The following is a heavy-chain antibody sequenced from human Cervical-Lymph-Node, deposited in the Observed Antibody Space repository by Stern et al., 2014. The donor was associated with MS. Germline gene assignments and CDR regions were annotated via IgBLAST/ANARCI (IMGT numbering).Heavy chain of an antibody. J-gene: IGHJ6*02. CDR3: ASPLTATSVPFGYYGMDV. Sequence: QLVQSGAEVKKPGSSVKVSCKASGGTFSNYATSWVRQAPGQGLEWMGGIVTLFGKPNYAQKFQGRVTITADESTSTAYMDLSSLRSEDTAVYYCASPLTATSVPFGYYGMDVWGQGTTVTVS. V-gene: IGHV1-69*01. CDR2: IVTLFGKP. D-gene: IGHD4-17*01. CDR1: GGTFSNYA.